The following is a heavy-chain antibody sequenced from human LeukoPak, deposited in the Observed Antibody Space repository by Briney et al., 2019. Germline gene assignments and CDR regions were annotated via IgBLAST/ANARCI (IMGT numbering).Heavy chain of an antibody. J-gene: IGHJ5*02. CDR3: ARDTFYDSSGYSGWFDP. CDR2: IYYSGST. CDR1: GGSISSYY. V-gene: IGHV4-59*12. D-gene: IGHD3-22*01. Sequence: SETLSLTCTVSGGSISSYYWSWIRQPPGKGLEWIGYIYYSGSTNYNPSLKSRVTISVDTSKNQFSLKLSSVTAADTAVYYCARDTFYDSSGYSGWFDPWGQGTLVTVSS.